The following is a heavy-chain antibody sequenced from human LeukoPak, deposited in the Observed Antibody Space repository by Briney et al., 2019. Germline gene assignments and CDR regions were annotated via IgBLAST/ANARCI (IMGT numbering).Heavy chain of an antibody. Sequence: ASVKVSCKASGYTFTSYGISWVRQAPGQGLEWMGWISAYNGNTNYAQKLQGRVTMTTGTSTSTAYMELGSLRSDDTAVYYCARVGIAAAGTPQGGSSYWGQGTLVTVSS. CDR3: ARVGIAAAGTPQGGSSY. J-gene: IGHJ4*02. D-gene: IGHD6-13*01. V-gene: IGHV1-18*01. CDR1: GYTFTSYG. CDR2: ISAYNGNT.